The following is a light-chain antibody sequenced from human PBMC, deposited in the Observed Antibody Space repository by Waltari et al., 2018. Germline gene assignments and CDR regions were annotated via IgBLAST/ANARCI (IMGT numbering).Light chain of an antibody. V-gene: IGLV3-25*03. CDR3: QSADSSGTYRV. CDR2: KDS. CDR1: ALPKQY. Sequence: SYELTQPPSVSVSPGQTARITCSGDALPKQYAYWYQQQPGQAPVLVIYKDSERPSGIPELFSGSSSGTTVTLTISGVQAEDEADYYCQSADSSGTYRVFGGGTKLTVL. J-gene: IGLJ2*01.